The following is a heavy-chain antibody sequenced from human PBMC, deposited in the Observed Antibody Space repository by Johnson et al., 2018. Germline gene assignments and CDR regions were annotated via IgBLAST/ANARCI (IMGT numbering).Heavy chain of an antibody. J-gene: IGHJ1*01. V-gene: IGHV3-30*18. D-gene: IGHD6-13*01. CDR1: GFTFSSYG. CDR2: ISYDGSNK. CDR3: AKDPGGYSSSSEYFQH. Sequence: QVQLVESGGGVVQPGRSLRLSCAASGFTFSSYGMHWVRQAPGKGLEWVAVISYDGSNKYYADSVKGRFTISRDNSKNTLVLQMNSLRAEDTAVYYWAKDPGGYSSSSEYFQHWGQGTLVTVSS.